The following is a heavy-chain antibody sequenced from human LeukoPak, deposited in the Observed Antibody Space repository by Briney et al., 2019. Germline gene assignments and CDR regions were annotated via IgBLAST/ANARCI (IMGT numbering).Heavy chain of an antibody. CDR3: ARGQNVEMATITPFRY. Sequence: ASVKVSCKASGYTFTSYAMNWVRQAPGQGLEWMGWINTNTGNPTYAQGFTGRFVFSLDTSVSTAYLQISSLKAEDTAVYYCARGQNVEMATITPFRYWGQGTLVTVSS. D-gene: IGHD5-24*01. J-gene: IGHJ4*02. CDR2: INTNTGNP. V-gene: IGHV7-4-1*02. CDR1: GYTFTSYA.